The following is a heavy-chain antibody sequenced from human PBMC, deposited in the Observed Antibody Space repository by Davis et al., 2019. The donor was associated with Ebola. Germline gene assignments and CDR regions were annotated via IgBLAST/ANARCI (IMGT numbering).Heavy chain of an antibody. D-gene: IGHD5-18*01. J-gene: IGHJ4*02. CDR2: ISSSSSYI. CDR3: ARSIGDTAMLEYPGNDY. V-gene: IGHV3-21*01. Sequence: GKSLKISCAASGFTFTSYVMNWVRQAPGKGLEWVSSISSSSSYIYYADSVKGRFTISRDNAKNSLYLQMNSLRAEDTAVYYCARSIGDTAMLEYPGNDYWGQGTLVTVSS. CDR1: GFTFTSYV.